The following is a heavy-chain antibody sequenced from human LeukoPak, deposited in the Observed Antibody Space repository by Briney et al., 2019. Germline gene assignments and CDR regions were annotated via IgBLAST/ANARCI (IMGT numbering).Heavy chain of an antibody. Sequence: GGSLRLSCAASGFTFRSYAMSWARQAPGKGLEWVSAISGSGGSTYYADSVKGRFTISRDNSKNTLYLQMSSLRAEDTAVYYCAKDLGYYYDSSGYYYHDYWGQGTLVTVSS. V-gene: IGHV3-23*01. CDR2: ISGSGGST. J-gene: IGHJ4*02. CDR1: GFTFRSYA. CDR3: AKDLGYYYDSSGYYYHDY. D-gene: IGHD3-22*01.